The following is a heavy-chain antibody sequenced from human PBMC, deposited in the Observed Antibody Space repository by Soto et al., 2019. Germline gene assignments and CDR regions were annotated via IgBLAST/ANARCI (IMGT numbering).Heavy chain of an antibody. D-gene: IGHD6-6*01. CDR1: GGSISSGDYY. J-gene: IGHJ4*02. CDR2: LYYSGST. V-gene: IGHV4-30-4*01. Sequence: QVQLQESGPGLWKPSKTLSVTCTVSGGSISSGDYYWSWIRQHPGKGLEWIGYLYYSGSTYYNPSLKSRVTISVDTSNNQFSLKLSSVTAADTAVYYCAGGLVELIDYWGQGTMVTVSS. CDR3: AGGLVELIDY.